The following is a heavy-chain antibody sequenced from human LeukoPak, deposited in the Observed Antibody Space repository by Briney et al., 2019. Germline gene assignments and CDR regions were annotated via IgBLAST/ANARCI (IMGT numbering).Heavy chain of an antibody. V-gene: IGHV4-59*01. CDR3: ASTSGYYDYYYGMDV. J-gene: IGHJ6*02. Sequence: SETLSLTCTVSGGSISSYYWSWIRQPPGKGLEWIGYIYYSGSTNHNPSLKSRVTISVDTSKNQFSLKLSSVTAADTAVCYCASTSGYYDYYYGMDVWGQGTTVTVSS. CDR1: GGSISSYY. D-gene: IGHD3-3*01. CDR2: IYYSGST.